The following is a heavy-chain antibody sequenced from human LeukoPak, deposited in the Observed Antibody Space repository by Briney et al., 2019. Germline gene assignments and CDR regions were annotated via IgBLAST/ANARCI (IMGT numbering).Heavy chain of an antibody. CDR1: GYTFTGDY. Sequence: ASVKVSCKASGYTFTGDYMHWVRQAPGQGLEYMGWINPNSGDTNHAQNFQGRVTLTRDTSISTAYMELSSLRSDDSALYYCAGEYCSGGTCRQGFDYWGQGTLVTVSS. D-gene: IGHD2-15*01. V-gene: IGHV1-2*02. J-gene: IGHJ4*02. CDR3: AGEYCSGGTCRQGFDY. CDR2: INPNSGDT.